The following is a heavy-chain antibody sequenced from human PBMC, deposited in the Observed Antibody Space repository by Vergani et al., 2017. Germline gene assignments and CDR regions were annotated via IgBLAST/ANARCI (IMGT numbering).Heavy chain of an antibody. J-gene: IGHJ4*02. CDR3: ASGYDSSGYYDGGGADY. D-gene: IGHD3-22*01. Sequence: QVQLQQWGAGLLKPSETLSLTCAVYGGSFSGYYWSWIRQPPGKGLEWIGEINLSGSTYYNPSLKSRVTISVDTSKNQFSLKLSSVTAADTAVYYCASGYDSSGYYDGGGADYWGQGTLVTVSS. CDR2: INLSGST. V-gene: IGHV4-34*01. CDR1: GGSFSGYY.